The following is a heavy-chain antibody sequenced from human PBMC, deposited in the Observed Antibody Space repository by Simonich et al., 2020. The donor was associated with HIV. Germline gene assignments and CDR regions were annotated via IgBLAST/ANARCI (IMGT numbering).Heavy chain of an antibody. V-gene: IGHV3-48*04. CDR1: GFTFSTYS. CDR3: ARASGFDP. J-gene: IGHJ5*02. Sequence: VQLVESGGGVVQPGRSLRLSCAASGFTFSTYSMNWVRQAPGKGLEWFSYISISGSVIYYADSVKGRFTISRDNAKNTLYLQMNSLRAEDTGVYYCARASGFDPWGQGTLVTVSS. CDR2: ISISGSVI.